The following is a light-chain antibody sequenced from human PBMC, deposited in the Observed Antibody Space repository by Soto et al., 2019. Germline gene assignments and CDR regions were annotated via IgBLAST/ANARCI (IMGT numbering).Light chain of an antibody. Sequence: DIQMTQSPSTLSASVGDRVTLTCRASQSIGNLLAWYHQRPGKAPKLLIDRASILESGVPSRFSGSGSGTEFTLTISSLQPDGFAAFYCQHYDSYSTFGPGTKV. CDR3: QHYDSYST. J-gene: IGKJ1*01. CDR1: QSIGNL. V-gene: IGKV1-5*03. CDR2: RAS.